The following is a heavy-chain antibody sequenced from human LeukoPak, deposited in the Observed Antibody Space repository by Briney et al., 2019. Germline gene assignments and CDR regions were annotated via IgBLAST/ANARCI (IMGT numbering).Heavy chain of an antibody. J-gene: IGHJ4*02. CDR3: AKGVFGYCSGGSCSDY. V-gene: IGHV3-48*01. Sequence: GGSLRLSCAASGFTFSSYSMNWVRQAPGKGLEWVSYISSSSSTIYYADSVKGRFTISRDNAKNSLYLQMNSLRAEDTAVYYCAKGVFGYCSGGSCSDYWGQGTLVTVSS. D-gene: IGHD2-15*01. CDR2: ISSSSSTI. CDR1: GFTFSSYS.